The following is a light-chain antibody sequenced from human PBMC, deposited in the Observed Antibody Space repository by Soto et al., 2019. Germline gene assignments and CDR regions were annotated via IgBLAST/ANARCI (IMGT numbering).Light chain of an antibody. V-gene: IGKV3-20*01. CDR2: GAS. J-gene: IGKJ2*01. CDR1: QSISSNY. Sequence: VLTQSPGTLSLSPGERATISCRASQSISSNYLAWYQHKPGQAPRLLIYGASSRATGIPHRFSGSGSGTDFTLTISRLEPEDCGVFYCQQYGNSPPYTFGKGTKVDIK. CDR3: QQYGNSPPYT.